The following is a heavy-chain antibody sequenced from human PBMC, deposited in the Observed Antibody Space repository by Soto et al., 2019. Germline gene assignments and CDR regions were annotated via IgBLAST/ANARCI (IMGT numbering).Heavy chain of an antibody. CDR2: IIPIFGTA. CDR3: AKDSSRWSSGWAKVFDF. V-gene: IGHV1-69*13. Sequence: SVKVSCKASGGTFSSYAISWVRQAPGQGLEWMGGIIPIFGTANYAQKFQGRVTITADESTSTAYMELSSLRAEDTAVYYCAKDSSRWSSGWAKVFDFWGQGTLVPVSS. D-gene: IGHD6-19*01. CDR1: GGTFSSYA. J-gene: IGHJ4*02.